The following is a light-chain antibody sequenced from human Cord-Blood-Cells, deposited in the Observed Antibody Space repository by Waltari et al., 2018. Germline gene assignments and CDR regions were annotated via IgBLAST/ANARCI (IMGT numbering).Light chain of an antibody. J-gene: IGKJ4*01. V-gene: IGKV3-15*01. Sequence: EIVMTQSPATLSVSPGERATLSCRASQSVSSNLAWYQQKPGQAPRRLIYGASTRATSIPARFSGSGSVTEFTLTISSLQSEYFAVYYCQQYNNWPPLTFGGGTKVEIK. CDR1: QSVSSN. CDR3: QQYNNWPPLT. CDR2: GAS.